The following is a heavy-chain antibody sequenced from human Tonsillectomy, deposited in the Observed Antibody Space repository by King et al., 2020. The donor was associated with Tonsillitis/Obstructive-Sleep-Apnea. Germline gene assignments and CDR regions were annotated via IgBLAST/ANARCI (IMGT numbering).Heavy chain of an antibody. CDR3: ARERYYYDSSGQRTWFDP. D-gene: IGHD3-22*01. J-gene: IGHJ5*02. V-gene: IGHV3-33*01. Sequence: QVQLVESGGGVVQPGRSLRLSCAASGFTFSGYGMHWVRQAPGKGLEWVAVIWYDGSNKYYADSVKGRFTISRDNSNNTLYLQMNSLRAEETAVYYCARERYYYDSSGQRTWFDPWGQGTLVTVSS. CDR1: GFTFSGYG. CDR2: IWYDGSNK.